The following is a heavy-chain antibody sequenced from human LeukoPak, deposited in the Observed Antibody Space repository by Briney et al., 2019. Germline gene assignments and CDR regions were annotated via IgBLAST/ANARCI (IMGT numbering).Heavy chain of an antibody. J-gene: IGHJ5*02. D-gene: IGHD2-2*01. CDR3: ARARVPVPAQLNWFDP. Sequence: ASVKVSCRASGYTFTPYAIHWMRQAPGQRLEWMGWIIAGNSDTKYSQNFQGRLTFTRDTSASTAYMELSSLRSEDTAVYYCARARVPVPAQLNWFDPWGQGTLVTVSS. V-gene: IGHV1-3*01. CDR2: IIAGNSDT. CDR1: GYTFTPYA.